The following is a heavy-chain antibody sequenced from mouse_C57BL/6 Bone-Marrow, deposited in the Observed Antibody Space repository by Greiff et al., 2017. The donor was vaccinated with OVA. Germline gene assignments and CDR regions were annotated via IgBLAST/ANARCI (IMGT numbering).Heavy chain of an antibody. CDR3: ARSGDVLAGFAY. V-gene: IGHV1-26*01. J-gene: IGHJ3*01. CDR1: GYTFTDYY. D-gene: IGHD3-1*01. Sequence: VQLQQSGPELVKPGASVKISCKASGYTFTDYYMNWVKQSHGKSLEWIGAINPNNGGTSYNQKFKGKATLTVDKSSSTASIERRSLTSEDSAVYYCARSGDVLAGFAYGGQGTLVTVSA. CDR2: INPNNGGT.